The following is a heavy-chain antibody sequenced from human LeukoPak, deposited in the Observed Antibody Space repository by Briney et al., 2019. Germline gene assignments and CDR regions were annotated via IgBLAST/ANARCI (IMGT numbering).Heavy chain of an antibody. CDR3: SGHMTSAHF. Sequence: PGGPLSFSCAASGFTFCRHWMSGVRQAPGKALDCVARNKRKNTHGGTTDYAAPVNRRFKISRDDSENTVYLQMNSVKAEDTAVYYCSGHMTSAHFWGQGTLVTVSS. CDR2: NKRKNTHGGTT. J-gene: IGHJ4*02. CDR1: GFTFCRHW. D-gene: IGHD2-15*01. V-gene: IGHV3-15*01.